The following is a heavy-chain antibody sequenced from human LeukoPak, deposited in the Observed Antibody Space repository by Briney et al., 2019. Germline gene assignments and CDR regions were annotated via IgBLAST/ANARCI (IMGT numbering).Heavy chain of an antibody. Sequence: SETLSLTCTVSGGSISSYYWSWIRQPPGKGLEWIGYIYYSGSTNYNPSLKSRVTISVDTSKNQFSLKLSSVTAADTAVYYCARHPRPYCSSTSCVTGWFDPWGQGTLVTVSS. CDR2: IYYSGST. V-gene: IGHV4-59*08. CDR3: ARHPRPYCSSTSCVTGWFDP. CDR1: GGSISSYY. D-gene: IGHD2-2*01. J-gene: IGHJ5*02.